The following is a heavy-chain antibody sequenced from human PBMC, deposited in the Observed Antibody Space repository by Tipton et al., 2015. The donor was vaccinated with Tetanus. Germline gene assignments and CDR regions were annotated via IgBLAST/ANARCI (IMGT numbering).Heavy chain of an antibody. CDR3: ARSKLLWFGESLSGFDS. V-gene: IGHV4-4*07. CDR1: GGSSHSYY. J-gene: IGHJ4*02. CDR2: IYSGGST. D-gene: IGHD3-10*01. Sequence: GLVKPSETLSLSCTVPGGSSHSYYWSWIRQSAGRGLEWIGRIYSGGSTDYNPSLKSRVTMSVDTSNRQFSLRLTSVTAADTAVYYCARSKLLWFGESLSGFDSWGQGTLVTVSA.